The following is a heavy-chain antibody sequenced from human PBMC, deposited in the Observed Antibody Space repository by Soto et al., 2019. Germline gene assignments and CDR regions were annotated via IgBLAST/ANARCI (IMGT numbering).Heavy chain of an antibody. J-gene: IGHJ6*02. V-gene: IGHV3-23*01. Sequence: PGGSLRLSCAASGFTFSNFAMSWVRQAPRKGLEWVSAFSGGSGGTTYYADSVKGRFTISRDNSRNTLYLEMNSLRAEDTAIYFCPNDRYGMDVWGQGTTVTVSS. CDR2: FSGGSGGTT. CDR1: GFTFSNFA. CDR3: PNDRYGMDV.